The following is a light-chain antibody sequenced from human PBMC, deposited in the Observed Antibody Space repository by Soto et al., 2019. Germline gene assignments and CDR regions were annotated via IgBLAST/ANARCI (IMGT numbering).Light chain of an antibody. J-gene: IGKJ3*01. Sequence: DIQLTQSPSFLSVFVGDRVTITCRASQGISSYLAWYQQKQGKAPKLLIYGASTLQSGVPSRFSGSGSGTEFTLTISSLQPEDFATYYCQQLNTYPFTFGPGTKVISN. CDR2: GAS. CDR3: QQLNTYPFT. V-gene: IGKV1-9*01. CDR1: QGISSY.